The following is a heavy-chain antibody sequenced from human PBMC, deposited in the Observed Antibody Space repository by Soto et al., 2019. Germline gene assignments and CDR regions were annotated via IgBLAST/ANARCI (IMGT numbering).Heavy chain of an antibody. V-gene: IGHV4-59*01. D-gene: IGHD5-12*01. Sequence: SETLSLTCTVSGGSISSYYWSWIRQPPGKGLEWIGYIYYSGSTNYNPSLKSRVTISVDTSKNQFSLKLSSVTAADTAVYYCARAHSGYDLGIDYWGQGTLVTVSS. CDR2: IYYSGST. J-gene: IGHJ4*02. CDR1: GGSISSYY. CDR3: ARAHSGYDLGIDY.